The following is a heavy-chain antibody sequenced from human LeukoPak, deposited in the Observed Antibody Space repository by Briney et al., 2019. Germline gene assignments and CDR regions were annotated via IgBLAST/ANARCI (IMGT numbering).Heavy chain of an antibody. D-gene: IGHD3-10*01. Sequence: PSETLSLTCAVYGGSFSGYYWSWIRQPPGRGLEWIGEINHSGSTNYNPSLKSRVTISVDTSKNQFSLKLSSVTAADTAVYYCARDHGYYGSGSYDYWGQGTLVTVSS. CDR3: ARDHGYYGSGSYDY. CDR1: GGSFSGYY. V-gene: IGHV4-34*01. J-gene: IGHJ4*02. CDR2: INHSGST.